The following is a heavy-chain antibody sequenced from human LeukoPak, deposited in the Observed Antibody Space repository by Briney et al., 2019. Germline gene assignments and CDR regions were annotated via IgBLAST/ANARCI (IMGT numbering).Heavy chain of an antibody. D-gene: IGHD6-13*01. CDR3: ARVGQQLAYYYYGMDV. CDR2: IIPIFGTA. Sequence: ASVKVSCKASGGTFSSYAISWVRQPPGQGLEWMGGIIPIFGTANYAQKFQGRVTITADESTSTAYMELSSLRSEDTAVYYCARVGQQLAYYYYGMDVWGQGTTVTVSS. J-gene: IGHJ6*02. V-gene: IGHV1-69*13. CDR1: GGTFSSYA.